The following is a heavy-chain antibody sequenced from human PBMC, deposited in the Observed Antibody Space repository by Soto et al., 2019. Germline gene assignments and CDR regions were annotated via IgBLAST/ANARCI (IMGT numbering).Heavy chain of an antibody. CDR1: GFAFSSYW. D-gene: IGHD6-19*01. J-gene: IGHJ2*01. V-gene: IGHV3-7*01. Sequence: GGSGRLSVSASGFAFSSYWMSWVRQAPGKGLEWVAKIKQDGSEKYYVDSVKGRFTISRDNAKKSLYLQMKSLRAEDTAVYYCARVRQWLEGWYFDRWGRGTLVTGSS. CDR3: ARVRQWLEGWYFDR. CDR2: IKQDGSEK.